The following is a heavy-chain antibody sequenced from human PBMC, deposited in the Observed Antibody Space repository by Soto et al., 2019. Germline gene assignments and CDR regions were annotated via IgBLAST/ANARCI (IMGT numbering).Heavy chain of an antibody. CDR3: ARDHPSCTNGVCYRSSWFDP. V-gene: IGHV1-69*13. CDR2: IIPIFGTA. CDR1: GGTFSSYA. D-gene: IGHD2-8*01. J-gene: IGHJ5*02. Sequence: ASVKVSCKASGGTFSSYAISWVRQAPGQGLEWMGGIIPIFGTANYAQKFQGRVTITADESTSTAYMELSSLRSEDTAVYYCARDHPSCTNGVCYRSSWFDPWGQGTLVTVSS.